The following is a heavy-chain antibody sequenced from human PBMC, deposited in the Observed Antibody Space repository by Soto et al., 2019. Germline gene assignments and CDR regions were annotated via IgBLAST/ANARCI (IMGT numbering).Heavy chain of an antibody. V-gene: IGHV4-39*01. D-gene: IGHD6-19*01. CDR3: ARQHYGYSSGWYPDY. CDR2: IYYSGST. CDR1: GGSISSSSYY. Sequence: QLQLQESGPGLVKPSETLSLTCTVSGGSISSSSYYWGWIRQPPGKGLEWIGSIYYSGSTYYNPSLKSRVTISVDTSKNQFSLKLSSVTAADTAVYYCARQHYGYSSGWYPDYWGQGTLVTVSS. J-gene: IGHJ4*02.